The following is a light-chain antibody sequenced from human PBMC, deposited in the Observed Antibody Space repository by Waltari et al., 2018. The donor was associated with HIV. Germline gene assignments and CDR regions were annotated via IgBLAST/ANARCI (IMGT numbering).Light chain of an antibody. V-gene: IGLV2-11*01. Sequence: QSALTQPRSVSGSPGHSVTISCTGTSRDIGIYNYVSWYQQHPGKAPKLLISDVTRRPSGVPDRFSGSKSGNTAFLTISGLQADDEADYYCCSYAGNFIYVFGTGTKVTVL. J-gene: IGLJ1*01. CDR3: CSYAGNFIYV. CDR2: DVT. CDR1: SRDIGIYNY.